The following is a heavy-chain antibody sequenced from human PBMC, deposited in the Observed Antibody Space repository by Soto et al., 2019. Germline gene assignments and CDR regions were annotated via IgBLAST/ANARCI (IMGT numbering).Heavy chain of an antibody. V-gene: IGHV3-23*01. CDR1: GFTFSSYA. CDR2: ISGSGGST. Sequence: QRLSCAASGFTFSSYAMSWVRQAPGKGLEWVSAISGSGGSTYYADSVKGRFTISRDNSKNTLYLQMNSLRAEDTAVYYCAKSLDSLGYCSSTSCRRPNWFDPWGQGTLVTVSS. CDR3: AKSLDSLGYCSSTSCRRPNWFDP. J-gene: IGHJ5*02. D-gene: IGHD2-2*01.